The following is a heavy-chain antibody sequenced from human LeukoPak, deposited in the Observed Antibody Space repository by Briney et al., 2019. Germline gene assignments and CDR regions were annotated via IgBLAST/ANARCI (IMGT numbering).Heavy chain of an antibody. CDR3: ARARHSGSPLRYYFDY. Sequence: SVKVSCKASGGTFSSYAISWVRQAPGQGREWMGRIIPILGIANYAQKFQGRVTITADKSTSTAYMELSSLRSEDTAVCYCARARHSGSPLRYYFDYWGQGTLVTVSS. V-gene: IGHV1-69*04. J-gene: IGHJ4*02. CDR2: IIPILGIA. D-gene: IGHD1-26*01. CDR1: GGTFSSYA.